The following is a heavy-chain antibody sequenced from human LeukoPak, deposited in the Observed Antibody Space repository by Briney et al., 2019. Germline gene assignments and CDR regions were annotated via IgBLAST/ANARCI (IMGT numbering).Heavy chain of an antibody. Sequence: GGSLRLSCAASGFTFNDHGMSWVRPAPGGGVEWILYISGGSRSIYYTDPVKGRFTISRDNAKDSLYLQMNSLRAEDTAVYYCARDRLEAVTDDDYFDYWGQGTLVTVSS. D-gene: IGHD2-21*02. J-gene: IGHJ4*02. CDR3: ARDRLEAVTDDDYFDY. CDR2: ISGGSRSI. CDR1: GFTFNDHG. V-gene: IGHV3-48*01.